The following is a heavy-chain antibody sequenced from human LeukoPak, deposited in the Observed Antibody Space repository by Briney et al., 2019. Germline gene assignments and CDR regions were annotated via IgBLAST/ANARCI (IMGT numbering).Heavy chain of an antibody. V-gene: IGHV3-23*01. Sequence: SGGSLRLSCAASGFTFSSYAMRWVRQALGKGLEWVLAISGNGGSTYYADSVKGRFTTSRDNSKNTLYLQMNSLRAEATAVYYCAKVRQQLLQGLAAFDIWGQGTMVTVSS. J-gene: IGHJ3*02. D-gene: IGHD6-13*01. CDR3: AKVRQQLLQGLAAFDI. CDR2: ISGNGGST. CDR1: GFTFSSYA.